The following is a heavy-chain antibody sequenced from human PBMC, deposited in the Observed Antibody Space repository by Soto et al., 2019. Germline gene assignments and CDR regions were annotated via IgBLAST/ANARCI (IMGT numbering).Heavy chain of an antibody. V-gene: IGHV3-33*01. Sequence: QVQLVESGGGVVQPGRSLRLSCAASGFTFSSYGMHWVRQAPGKGLEWVAVIWYDGSNKYYADSVKGRFTISRDNSKDTLYLQMNSLRAEDTAVYYCARDRSRFGDCFDLWGQGCLVCVSS. CDR2: IWYDGSNK. CDR3: ARDRSRFGDCFDL. D-gene: IGHD3-10*01. J-gene: IGHJ4*02. CDR1: GFTFSSYG.